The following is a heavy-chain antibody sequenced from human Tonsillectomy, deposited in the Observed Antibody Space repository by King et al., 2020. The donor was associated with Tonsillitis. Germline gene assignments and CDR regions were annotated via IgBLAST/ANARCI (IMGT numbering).Heavy chain of an antibody. Sequence: VQLVESGAEVKKPGASVKVSCKASGYNFTSYFMHWVRQAPGQGLEWMGIINPSDGSTSYGQKFQGRVIMTRDTSTNTVYMDLGSLRSDDTAVFYCARYRGATAREFHFDFWGQGTLVTVSS. CDR1: GYNFTSYF. J-gene: IGHJ4*02. D-gene: IGHD6-13*01. V-gene: IGHV1-46*01. CDR2: INPSDGST. CDR3: ARYRGATAREFHFDF.